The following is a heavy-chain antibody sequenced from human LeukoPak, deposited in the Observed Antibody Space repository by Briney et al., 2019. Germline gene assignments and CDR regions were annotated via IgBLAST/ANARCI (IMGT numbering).Heavy chain of an antibody. D-gene: IGHD3-22*01. CDR1: GGSISSSNW. CDR2: IYHSGST. J-gene: IGHJ3*02. V-gene: IGHV4-4*02. Sequence: SETLSLTCAVSGGSISSSNWWSWVRQPPGKGLEWIGEIYHSGSTNYNPSLKSRVTISVDKSKNQFSLKLSSVTAADTAVYYCARVDDSRGPLGAFDIWGQGTMVNGSS. CDR3: ARVDDSRGPLGAFDI.